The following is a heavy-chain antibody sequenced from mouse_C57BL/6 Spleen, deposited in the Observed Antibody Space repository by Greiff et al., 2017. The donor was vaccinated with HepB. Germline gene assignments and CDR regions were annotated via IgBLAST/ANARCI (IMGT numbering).Heavy chain of an antibody. J-gene: IGHJ4*01. Sequence: QVQLQQPGAELVKPGASVKMSCKASGYTFTSYWITWVKQRPGQGLEWIGDIYPGSGSTNYNEKFKSKATLTVDTSSSTAYMQLSSLTSEDSAVYDCARLYYYGSSYVDYAMDYWGQGTSVTVSS. CDR1: GYTFTSYW. D-gene: IGHD1-1*01. V-gene: IGHV1-55*01. CDR2: IYPGSGST. CDR3: ARLYYYGSSYVDYAMDY.